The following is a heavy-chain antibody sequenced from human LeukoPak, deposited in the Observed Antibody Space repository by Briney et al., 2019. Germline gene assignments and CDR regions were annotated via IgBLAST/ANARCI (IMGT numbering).Heavy chain of an antibody. Sequence: SETLSLTCTVSGGSISSYYWSWIRQPPGKGLEWIGYIYYSGSTNYNPSLKSRVTISVDTSKNQFSLKLSSVTAADTAVYYCAREGAPLYYYGSGSHLSPYFDYWGQGTLVTVSS. CDR1: GGSISSYY. D-gene: IGHD3-10*01. J-gene: IGHJ4*02. V-gene: IGHV4-59*01. CDR2: IYYSGST. CDR3: AREGAPLYYYGSGSHLSPYFDY.